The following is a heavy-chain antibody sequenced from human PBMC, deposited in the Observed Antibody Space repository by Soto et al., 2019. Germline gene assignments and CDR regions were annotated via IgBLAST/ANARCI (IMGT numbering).Heavy chain of an antibody. Sequence: ASVKVSCKVSGYTLTELSMHWVRQAPGKGLEWMGGFDPEDGETIYAQKFQGRVTMTEDTSTDTAYMELSSLRSEDTAVYYCATISGRVYDFWSGYRRAAFDIWGQGTMVTVSS. CDR2: FDPEDGET. V-gene: IGHV1-24*01. CDR3: ATISGRVYDFWSGYRRAAFDI. CDR1: GYTLTELS. J-gene: IGHJ3*02. D-gene: IGHD3-3*01.